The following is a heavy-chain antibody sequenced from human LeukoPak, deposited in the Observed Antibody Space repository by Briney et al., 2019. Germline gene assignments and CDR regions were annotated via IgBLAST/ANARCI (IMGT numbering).Heavy chain of an antibody. D-gene: IGHD6-13*01. J-gene: IGHJ4*02. CDR1: GSTFSRYW. CDR2: INTDGSTT. Sequence: PGGSLRLSCAASGSTFSRYWMHWVRQAPGKGLVRVSRINTDGSTTSYADSVKGRFTISRDNVKNTLYLEMNSLRDEDTAVYYCATPGIRDQYDFDLWGQGTLVTVSS. CDR3: ATPGIRDQYDFDL. V-gene: IGHV3-74*01.